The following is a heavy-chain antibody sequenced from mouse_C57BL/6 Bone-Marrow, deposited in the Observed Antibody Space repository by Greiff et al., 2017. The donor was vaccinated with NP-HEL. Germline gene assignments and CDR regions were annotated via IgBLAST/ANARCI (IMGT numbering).Heavy chain of an antibody. CDR2: ISDGGSYT. V-gene: IGHV5-4*01. Sequence: EVQGVESGGGLVKPGGSLKLSCAASGFTFSSYAMSWVRQTPEKRLAWVATISDGGSYTYYPDNVKGRFTISRDNAKNNLYLQMSHLKSEDTAMYYCASANAMDYWGQGTSVTVSS. CDR3: ASANAMDY. J-gene: IGHJ4*01. CDR1: GFTFSSYA.